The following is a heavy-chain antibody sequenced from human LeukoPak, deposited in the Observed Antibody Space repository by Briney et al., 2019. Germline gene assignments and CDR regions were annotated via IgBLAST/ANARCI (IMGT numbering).Heavy chain of an antibody. CDR3: ARENEWELLKSWFDP. CDR2: ISGSDGST. J-gene: IGHJ5*02. V-gene: IGHV3-23*01. CDR1: GFTFSNYA. D-gene: IGHD1-26*01. Sequence: AGGSLRLSCAASGFTFSNYAMSWVRQAPGVGLEWVSAISGSDGSTNYAHSVKGRFTISRDNYKNTLYLQMNRLRAEDTAVYYCARENEWELLKSWFDPWGQGTLVTVSS.